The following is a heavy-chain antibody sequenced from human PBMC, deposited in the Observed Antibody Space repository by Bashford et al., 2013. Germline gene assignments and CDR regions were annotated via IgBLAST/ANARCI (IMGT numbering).Heavy chain of an antibody. CDR3: ARGNWGEWLGN. Sequence: SETLSLTCTVSGGSISSGGYYWSWIRQHPGKGLEWIGYIYYSGSTYYNPSLKSRVTISVDTSKNQFSLKLRSVTAADTAVYYCARGNWGEWLGNWGQGTLVTVSS. D-gene: IGHD7-27*01. J-gene: IGHJ4*02. V-gene: IGHV4-31*03. CDR1: GGSISSGGYY. CDR2: IYYSGST.